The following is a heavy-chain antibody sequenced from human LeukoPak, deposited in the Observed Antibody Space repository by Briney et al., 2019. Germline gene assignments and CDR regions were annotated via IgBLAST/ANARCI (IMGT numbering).Heavy chain of an antibody. J-gene: IGHJ4*02. V-gene: IGHV4-59*01. CDR1: GGSISSYY. D-gene: IGHD1-26*01. CDR2: IYYSGST. Sequence: TSETLSLTCTVSGGSISSYYWSWIRQPPGKGLEWIGYIYYSGSTNYNPSLKSRVTISVDTSKNQFSLKLSSVTAADTAVYYCARGRGVGATTWGQGTLVTVSS. CDR3: ARGRGVGATT.